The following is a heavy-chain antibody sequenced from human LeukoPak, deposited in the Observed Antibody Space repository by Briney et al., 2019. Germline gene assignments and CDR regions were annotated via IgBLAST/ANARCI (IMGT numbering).Heavy chain of an antibody. CDR3: ARDFQRTVRGLMAN. V-gene: IGHV3-48*04. Sequence: PGGSLRLSCAASGFTFSSYSMNWVRQAPGKGLEWVSYISSSGSTIYYADSVKGRFTISRDNAKNSLYLQMNSLRAEDTALYYCARDFQRTVRGLMANWGQGTKVTVSS. CDR1: GFTFSSYS. CDR2: ISSSGSTI. J-gene: IGHJ4*02. D-gene: IGHD3-10*01.